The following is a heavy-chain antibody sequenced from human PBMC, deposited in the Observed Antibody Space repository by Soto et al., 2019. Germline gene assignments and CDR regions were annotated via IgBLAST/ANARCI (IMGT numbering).Heavy chain of an antibody. CDR2: IFYGGST. J-gene: IGHJ4*02. CDR1: GASISGHY. D-gene: IGHD3-10*01. CDR3: ARHVASGTYPLDY. V-gene: IGHV4-59*08. Sequence: PETLSLTCTVSGASISGHYWSWIRQPPGKGLEWIGFIFYGGSTNYNPSLKSRVTISVDTSKNQFSLNLSSVTAADTAVYFCARHVASGTYPLDYWGQGTLVTVSS.